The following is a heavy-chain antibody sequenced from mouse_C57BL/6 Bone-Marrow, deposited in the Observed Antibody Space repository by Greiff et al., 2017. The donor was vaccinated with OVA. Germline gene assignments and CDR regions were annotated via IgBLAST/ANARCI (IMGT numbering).Heavy chain of an antibody. CDR2: IYPGDGDT. CDR1: GYAFSSSW. CDR3: ARLYDFWFAY. V-gene: IGHV1-82*01. J-gene: IGHJ3*01. Sequence: QVQLKESGLELVKPGASVKISCKASGYAFSSSWMNWVKQRPGKGLEWIGRIYPGDGDTNYNGKFKGKATLTADKSSSTAYMQLSSLTSEDSAVYFCARLYDFWFAYWGQGTLVTVSA. D-gene: IGHD2-4*01.